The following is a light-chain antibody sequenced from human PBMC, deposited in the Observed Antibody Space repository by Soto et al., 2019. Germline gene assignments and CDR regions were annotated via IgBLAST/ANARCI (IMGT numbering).Light chain of an antibody. CDR2: DVG. Sequence: QSLLTQPRSVSGSPGQSFPTACTGTISDVGGYNYVSWYQQHPGKAPKLMIYDVGKRPSGVPDRFSGSKSDNTASLTISGLQAEDEADYYCCSYAGSYTRVFGTGTKVTVL. CDR1: ISDVGGYNY. J-gene: IGLJ1*01. V-gene: IGLV2-11*01. CDR3: CSYAGSYTRV.